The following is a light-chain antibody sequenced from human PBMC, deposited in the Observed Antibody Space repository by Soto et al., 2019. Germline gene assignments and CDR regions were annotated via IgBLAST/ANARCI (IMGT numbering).Light chain of an antibody. V-gene: IGKV1-27*01. CDR2: AAS. CDR3: QKYNSA. J-gene: IGKJ3*01. CDR1: QGISNY. Sequence: DIQMTQSPSSLSASVGDRVTITCRASQGISNYLAWYQQKPGKVTKHLIYAASTLQSGVPSRFSGSGSGTDFTLTISSLQPEDIATYYCQKYNSAFGPETKVDIK.